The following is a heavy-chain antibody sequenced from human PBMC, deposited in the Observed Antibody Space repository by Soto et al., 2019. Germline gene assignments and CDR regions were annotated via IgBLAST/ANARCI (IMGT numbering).Heavy chain of an antibody. D-gene: IGHD2-2*01. CDR1: GGSISSYY. CDR3: ARGRGPGSSNSCSGWFDP. J-gene: IGHJ5*02. CDR2: IYYSGST. Sequence: SETLSLTCTVSGGSISSYYWSWIRQPPGKGLEWIGYIYYSGSTNYNPSLKSRVTISVDTSKNQFSLKLSSVTAADTAVYYCARGRGPGSSNSCSGWFDPWGQGPLVTVSS. V-gene: IGHV4-59*01.